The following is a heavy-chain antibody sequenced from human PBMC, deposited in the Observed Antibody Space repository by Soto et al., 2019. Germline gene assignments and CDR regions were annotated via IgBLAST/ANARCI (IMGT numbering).Heavy chain of an antibody. CDR3: ATDPSITILGVAIEAPDYYYSYSMDA. CDR2: INPNSGGT. CDR1: GYTFTGYY. J-gene: IGHJ6*02. Sequence: ASVKVSCKASGYTFTGYYMHWVRQAPGQGLEWMGWINPNSGGTNYAQKFQGRVTMTRDTSISTAYMELSRLRSDDTAVYYCATDPSITILGVAIEAPDYYYSYSMDAWGQGPTVTVPS. V-gene: IGHV1-2*02. D-gene: IGHD3-3*01.